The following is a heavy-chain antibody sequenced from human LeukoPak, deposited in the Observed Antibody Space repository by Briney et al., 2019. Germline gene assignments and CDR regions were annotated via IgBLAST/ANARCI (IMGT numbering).Heavy chain of an antibody. CDR2: ISSNGGST. V-gene: IGHV3-64*01. CDR1: GFTFSSYA. J-gene: IGHJ4*02. CDR3: ARALSGYWDY. Sequence: GGSLRLSCAASGFTFSSYAMHWVRQAPGKGLEYVSAISSNGGSTYYANSVKGRFTISRDNSKNTLYLQMGSLRSDDTAVYYCARALSGYWDYWGQGTLVTVSS. D-gene: IGHD3-22*01.